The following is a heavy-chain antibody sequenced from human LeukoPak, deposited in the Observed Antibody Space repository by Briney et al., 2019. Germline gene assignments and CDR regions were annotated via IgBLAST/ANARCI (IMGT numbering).Heavy chain of an antibody. CDR1: RFTFNTYD. J-gene: IGHJ6*04. Sequence: TGGSLRLSCAASRFTFNTYDMHWVRQAPGKGLEWVAFIRYDGSHTYYADSVKGRSTISRDNAKNSLYLQMNSLRAEDTAVYYCAELGITMIGGVWGKGTTVTISS. V-gene: IGHV3-30*02. CDR2: IRYDGSHT. CDR3: AELGITMIGGV. D-gene: IGHD3-10*02.